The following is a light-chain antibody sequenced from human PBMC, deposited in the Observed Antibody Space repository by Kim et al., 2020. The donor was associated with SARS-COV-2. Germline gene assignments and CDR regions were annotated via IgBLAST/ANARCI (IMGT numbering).Light chain of an antibody. CDR1: QSVSSSY. Sequence: EIVLTQSPGTLSLSPGERATLSCRASQSVSSSYLAWYQQKPGQAPRLLIYGASSRATGIPDRFSGSGSGTDFTLTISRLEPEVFAMYYCQQYGSSRTFGQGTKVDIK. CDR3: QQYGSSRT. V-gene: IGKV3-20*01. CDR2: GAS. J-gene: IGKJ1*01.